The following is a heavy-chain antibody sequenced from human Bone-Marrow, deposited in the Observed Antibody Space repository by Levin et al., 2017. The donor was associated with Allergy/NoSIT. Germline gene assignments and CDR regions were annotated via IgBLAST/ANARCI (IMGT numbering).Heavy chain of an antibody. J-gene: IGHJ3*02. CDR3: AKDASSSWYPGAFDI. Sequence: GGSLRLSCAASGFTFDDYAMHWVRQAPGKGLEWVSGISWNSGSIGYADSVKGRFTISRDNAKNSLYLQMNSLRAEDTALYYCAKDASSSWYPGAFDIWGQGTMVTVSS. V-gene: IGHV3-9*01. CDR1: GFTFDDYA. CDR2: ISWNSGSI. D-gene: IGHD6-13*01.